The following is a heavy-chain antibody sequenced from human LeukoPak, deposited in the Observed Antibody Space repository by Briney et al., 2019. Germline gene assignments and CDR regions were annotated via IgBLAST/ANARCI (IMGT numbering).Heavy chain of an antibody. D-gene: IGHD7-27*01. CDR2: IYYSGST. CDR1: GGSISSSSYY. Sequence: SETLSLTCTVSGGSISSSSYYWGWIRQPPGKGLEWIGSIYYSGSTYYNPSLKSRVTISVDTSKNQFSLKPSSVTAADTAVYYCARHGRLTGDFDYWGQGTLVTVSS. J-gene: IGHJ4*02. V-gene: IGHV4-39*01. CDR3: ARHGRLTGDFDY.